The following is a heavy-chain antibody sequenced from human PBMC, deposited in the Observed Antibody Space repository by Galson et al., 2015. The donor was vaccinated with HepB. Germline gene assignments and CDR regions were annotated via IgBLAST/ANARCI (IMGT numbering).Heavy chain of an antibody. CDR3: ARSYYGSGA. CDR2: INDSGTT. J-gene: IGHJ5*02. Sequence: SETLSLTCAVYGGSFSGYYWTWIRQPPGKGLEWIGEINDSGTTHWNPSLMSRVTISVDAFKKQISLRLSSVTAADTAVYYCARSYYGSGAWGQGTLDIVSS. V-gene: IGHV4-34*01. CDR1: GGSFSGYY. D-gene: IGHD3-10*01.